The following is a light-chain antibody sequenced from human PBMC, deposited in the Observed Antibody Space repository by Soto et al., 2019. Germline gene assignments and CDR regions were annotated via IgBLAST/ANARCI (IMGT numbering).Light chain of an antibody. V-gene: IGLV2-14*01. CDR2: GVN. CDR3: SSYTRSSTVI. Sequence: QSVLTQPASVSGSPGQSITISCTGTSSDVGGYNYVSWYQQHPGKAPKLLIYGVNNRPSGVSNRFSGSKSGNTASLTISGLQAEDDADYYCSSYTRSSTVIFGGGNKRTVL. CDR1: SSDVGGYNY. J-gene: IGLJ2*01.